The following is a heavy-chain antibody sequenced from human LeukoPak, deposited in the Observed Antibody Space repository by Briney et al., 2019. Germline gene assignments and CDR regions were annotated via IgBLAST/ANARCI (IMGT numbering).Heavy chain of an antibody. D-gene: IGHD6-13*01. CDR2: IYYTGST. CDR3: ARNLIPEQLVVNF. V-gene: IGHV4-59*01. Sequence: SETLSLTCTVSGGSISNYYWNWIRQPPGKGLEWIGYIYYTGSTNYNPSLKSWVTMSVDTSKNQFSLNLKSVTPEDTAMYYCARNLIPEQLVVNFWGQGTLVTVSS. J-gene: IGHJ4*02. CDR1: GGSISNYY.